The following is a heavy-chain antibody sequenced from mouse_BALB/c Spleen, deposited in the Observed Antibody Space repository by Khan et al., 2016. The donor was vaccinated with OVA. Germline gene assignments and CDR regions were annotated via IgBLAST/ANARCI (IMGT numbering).Heavy chain of an antibody. D-gene: IGHD1-2*01. Sequence: QVQLQQSGAELARPGASVKLSCKASGCSFTDYYINRVKQRTGQGLEWIGEISPGSGDTYYNEKFKGKATLTADKSSSTAYMQLSSLTSEASAVYFCARRNYFGYTFAYWGQGTLVTVSA. CDR2: ISPGSGDT. CDR1: GCSFTDYY. CDR3: ARRNYFGYTFAY. V-gene: IGHV1-77*01. J-gene: IGHJ3*01.